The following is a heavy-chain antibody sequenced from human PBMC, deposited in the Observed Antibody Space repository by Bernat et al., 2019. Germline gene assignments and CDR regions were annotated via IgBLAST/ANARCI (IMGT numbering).Heavy chain of an antibody. D-gene: IGHD5-18*01. Sequence: QVQLVESGGGVVQPGRSLRLSCAASGFTFSSYAMHWVRQAPGKGLEWVAVISYDGCNKYYADSVKGRFTISRDNSKNTLYLQMNSLRAEETAVYYCARGHAGYSYGYYESYYYGMDVWGQGTTVTVSS. J-gene: IGHJ6*02. CDR1: GFTFSSYA. V-gene: IGHV3-30-3*01. CDR2: ISYDGCNK. CDR3: ARGHAGYSYGYYESYYYGMDV.